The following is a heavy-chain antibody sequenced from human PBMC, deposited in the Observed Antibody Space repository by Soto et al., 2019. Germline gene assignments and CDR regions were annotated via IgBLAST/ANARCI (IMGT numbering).Heavy chain of an antibody. D-gene: IGHD3-10*01. CDR1: GGSISSQY. Sequence: TSETLSLTCNVSGGSISSQYWSWIRQPPGKGLEWIGYVYYSGATDYNPSLQSRVSISIDTSKKQVSLKLSSVTAADTAVYYCARTYYFRSGSYYDEWGFDYWGQGTPVTV. V-gene: IGHV4-59*11. CDR2: VYYSGAT. J-gene: IGHJ4*02. CDR3: ARTYYFRSGSYYDEWGFDY.